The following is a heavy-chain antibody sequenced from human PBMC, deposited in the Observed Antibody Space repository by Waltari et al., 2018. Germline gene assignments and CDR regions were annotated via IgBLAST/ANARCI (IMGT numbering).Heavy chain of an antibody. Sequence: QVQLVQSGAEVKKPGASVKVSCKASGYTFTGYYMHWVRQAPGQGHEWMGWSNPNRGGTNYAQKVQGRVTMTRDTSISTAYMELSRLRSDDTAVYYCARDEGSQYFDYWGQGTLVTVSS. CDR1: GYTFTGYY. CDR3: ARDEGSQYFDY. CDR2: SNPNRGGT. V-gene: IGHV1-2*02. J-gene: IGHJ4*02.